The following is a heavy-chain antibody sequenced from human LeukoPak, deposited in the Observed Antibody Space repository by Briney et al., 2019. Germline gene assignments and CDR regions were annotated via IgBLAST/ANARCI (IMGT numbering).Heavy chain of an antibody. V-gene: IGHV3-23*01. CDR3: AKSGDGTGWSKYYFDY. D-gene: IGHD6-19*01. J-gene: IGHJ4*02. CDR1: GFTFSSYA. Sequence: GGSLRLSCVASGFTFSSYAMTWVRQAPGKGLEWVSGITPGGGNTYYADSVRGRFTISRDNSMNTLYLQMNSLRAEDTAVYYCAKSGDGTGWSKYYFDYWGQGTLVTVSS. CDR2: ITPGGGNT.